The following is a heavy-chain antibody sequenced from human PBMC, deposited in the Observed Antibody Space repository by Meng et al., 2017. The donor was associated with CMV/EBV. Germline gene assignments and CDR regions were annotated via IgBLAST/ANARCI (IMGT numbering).Heavy chain of an antibody. CDR2: ITNSVNTI. V-gene: IGHV3-11*01. CDR1: GFPFSDYY. D-gene: IGHD3-10*01. Sequence: GGSLRLSCAASGFPFSDYYMSWIRQAPEKGLEWVSYITNSVNTIYDADAVKGRFSIARDNARNSLYLQMNSLRAEDTAVYYCARKRSQVSGSAFDIWGHGTMVTVSS. J-gene: IGHJ3*02. CDR3: ARKRSQVSGSAFDI.